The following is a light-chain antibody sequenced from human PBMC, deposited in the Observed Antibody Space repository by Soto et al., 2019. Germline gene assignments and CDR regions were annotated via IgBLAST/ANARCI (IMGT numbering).Light chain of an antibody. CDR1: SSDVGGYNY. J-gene: IGLJ1*01. Sequence: QSALTQPASVSGSPGQSITISCTGTSSDVGGYNYVSWYQHHPGKAPKLIIYDVSNRPSGVSNRFSGSRSGNTASLSLTISGLQAEDEADYYCASCTSSTTFVFGTGTKVTVL. V-gene: IGLV2-14*01. CDR2: DVS. CDR3: ASCTSSTTFV.